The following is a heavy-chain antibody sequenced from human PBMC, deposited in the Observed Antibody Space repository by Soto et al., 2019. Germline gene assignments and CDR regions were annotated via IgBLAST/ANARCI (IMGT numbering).Heavy chain of an antibody. J-gene: IGHJ4*02. D-gene: IGHD1-26*01. CDR1: GGSISSGDYY. CDR2: IYYSGST. Sequence: SETLSLTCTVSGGSISSGDYYWSWIRQPPGKGLEWIGYIYYSGSTYYNPSLKSRVTISVDTSKNQFSLKLSSVTAADTAVYYCARGTSEELLSYFDYWGQGTLVTVSS. CDR3: ARGTSEELLSYFDY. V-gene: IGHV4-30-4*01.